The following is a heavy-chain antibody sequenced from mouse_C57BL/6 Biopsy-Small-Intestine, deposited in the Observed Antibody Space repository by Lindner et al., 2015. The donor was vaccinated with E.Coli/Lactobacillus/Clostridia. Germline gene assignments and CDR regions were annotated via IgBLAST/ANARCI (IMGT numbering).Heavy chain of an antibody. CDR1: GYTFTSIF. V-gene: IGHV1-14*01. Sequence: VQLQESGPELVNPGASVKMSCKASGYTFTSIFIHWVKQKPGQGLEWIGSIDPYNDVTKFNEKFNGKATLTSDKSSNTVFMEFSSLTSEDSAVYYRAREAYGDYGDWFVYWGQGTLVTVSA. CDR3: AREAYGDYGDWFVY. CDR2: IDPYNDVT. D-gene: IGHD2-13*01. J-gene: IGHJ3*01.